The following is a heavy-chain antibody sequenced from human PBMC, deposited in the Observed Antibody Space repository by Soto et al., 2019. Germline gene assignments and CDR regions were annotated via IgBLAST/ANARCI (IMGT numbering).Heavy chain of an antibody. CDR2: IGTAGDT. Sequence: GGSLRLACAASGFTFSSYDMHWVRQATGKGLEWVSAIGTAGDTYYPGSVKGRFTISRENAKNSLYLQMNSLRAEDTAVYYCARDIRRIAAAGLENYYYYYGMDVWGQGTTVTVS. CDR1: GFTFSSYD. CDR3: ARDIRRIAAAGLENYYYYYGMDV. V-gene: IGHV3-13*01. D-gene: IGHD6-13*01. J-gene: IGHJ6*02.